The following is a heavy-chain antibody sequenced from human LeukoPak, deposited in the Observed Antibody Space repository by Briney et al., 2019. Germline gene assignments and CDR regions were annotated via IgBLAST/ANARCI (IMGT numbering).Heavy chain of an antibody. D-gene: IGHD6-13*01. CDR1: GFTVSTNY. J-gene: IGHJ4*02. CDR2: ISGSSSIT. Sequence: GGSLRLSCAASGFTVSTNYMTWVRQAPGKGLEWVSYISGSSSITNHADSVKGRFTISRDNAKNSLYLQLNSLRAEDTAVYYCARGGGQQLVFDYWGQGTLVTVSS. CDR3: ARGGGQQLVFDY. V-gene: IGHV3-11*05.